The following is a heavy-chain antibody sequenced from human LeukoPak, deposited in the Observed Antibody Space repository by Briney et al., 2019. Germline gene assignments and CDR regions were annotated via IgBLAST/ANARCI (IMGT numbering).Heavy chain of an antibody. V-gene: IGHV5-51*01. CDR2: IYPGNSDT. D-gene: IGHD3-10*01. CDR3: ARRSDNWFDP. Sequence: GESLKISCKGSGYYLTNYWIGWVRQMPGKGLEWMGIIYPGNSDTTYSPSFQGQVTFSADKSISTAYLQWRSLKASDTAMYYCARRSDNWFDPWGQGTLVTVSS. J-gene: IGHJ5*02. CDR1: GYYLTNYW.